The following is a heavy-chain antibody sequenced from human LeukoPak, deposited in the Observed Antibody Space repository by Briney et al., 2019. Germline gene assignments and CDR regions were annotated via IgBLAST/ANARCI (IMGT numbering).Heavy chain of an antibody. D-gene: IGHD2-21*02. CDR1: GFTFSSYN. CDR3: ATDCGGDSYLDY. Sequence: PGGSLRLSCAASGFTFSSYNMNWVRQAPGKGLEWVSSISSASSFTYYADSVKGRFTISRDNAKNSLYLQMNSLRAEDTAVYYCATDCGGDSYLDYWGQGTLVTVSS. V-gene: IGHV3-21*01. CDR2: ISSASSFT. J-gene: IGHJ4*02.